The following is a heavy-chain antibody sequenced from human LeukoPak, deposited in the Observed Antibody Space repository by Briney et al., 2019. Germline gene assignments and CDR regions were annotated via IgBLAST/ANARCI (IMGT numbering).Heavy chain of an antibody. V-gene: IGHV3-23*01. J-gene: IGHJ1*01. D-gene: IGHD2-2*01. CDR3: ARNSPKPAGTYFQH. Sequence: GGSLRLSCAASGFAFSSYTMTWVRLAPAPGKGLEWVSTITTSAATYYADSVKGRFTISRDNSKNTLYLQMNSLRPEDTAVYYCARNSPKPAGTYFQHCGQGTLVTVSS. CDR1: GFAFSSYT. CDR2: ITTSAAT.